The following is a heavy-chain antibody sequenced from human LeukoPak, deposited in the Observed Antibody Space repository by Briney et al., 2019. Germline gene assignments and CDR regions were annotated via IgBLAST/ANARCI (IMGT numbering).Heavy chain of an antibody. J-gene: IGHJ3*02. D-gene: IGHD3-10*01. V-gene: IGHV3-7*01. CDR3: ARNDDRAYDAFDI. Sequence: PGGSLRLSCAASGFTFSSYWMSWVRQAPGKGLEWVANIKQDGSEKYYVDSVKGRFTISRDSAKNSLYLQMNSLRAEDTAVYYCARNDDRAYDAFDIWGQGTMVTVSS. CDR1: GFTFSSYW. CDR2: IKQDGSEK.